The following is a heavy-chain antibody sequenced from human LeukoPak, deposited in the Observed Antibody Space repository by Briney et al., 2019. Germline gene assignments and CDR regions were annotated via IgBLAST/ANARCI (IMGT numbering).Heavy chain of an antibody. D-gene: IGHD6-19*01. Sequence: GGSLRLSCAASGFTFSSYAMSWVRQAPGKWLEWVSPISSSGGSSFYTNYVKRRFTISRDNSKNTLNLQMNSLRAEDTAVYYCARGWNYVAYWGQGTLVTVSS. CDR1: GFTFSSYA. V-gene: IGHV3-23*01. J-gene: IGHJ4*02. CDR2: ISSSGGSS. CDR3: ARGWNYVAY.